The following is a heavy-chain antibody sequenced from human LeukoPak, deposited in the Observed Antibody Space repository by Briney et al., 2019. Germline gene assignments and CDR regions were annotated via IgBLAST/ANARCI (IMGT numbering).Heavy chain of an antibody. CDR3: ARVSTLGVVGAWGNNAFDI. CDR2: IKQDGSEK. V-gene: IGHV3-7*01. CDR1: GFTFSSYW. J-gene: IGHJ3*02. Sequence: PGGSLRLSCAASGFTFSSYWMSWVRQAPGKGLEWVANIKQDGSEKYYVDSVKGRFTISRDNAKNSLYLQMNSLRAEDTAVYYCARVSTLGVVGAWGNNAFDIWGQGTMVTVSS. D-gene: IGHD1-26*01.